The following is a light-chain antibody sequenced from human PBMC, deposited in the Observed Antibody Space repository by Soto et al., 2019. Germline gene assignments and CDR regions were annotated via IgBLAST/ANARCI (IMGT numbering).Light chain of an antibody. V-gene: IGKV1D-12*01. J-gene: IGKJ5*01. CDR2: AAS. CDR1: QGISSE. Sequence: DIQVTQSPSTVSSSVGDRVTITCRASQGISSELAWYQQKTGKAPKLLICAASGLQSGVASKFSGSGSGTDFTLTISSLQPEDFATYYCQQANSFPITFGQGTRLEIK. CDR3: QQANSFPIT.